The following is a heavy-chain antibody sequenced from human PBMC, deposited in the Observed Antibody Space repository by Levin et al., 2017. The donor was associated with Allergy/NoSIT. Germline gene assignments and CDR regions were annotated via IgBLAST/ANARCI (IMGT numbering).Heavy chain of an antibody. V-gene: IGHV3-11*05. D-gene: IGHD3-10*01. CDR1: GFTFSDYY. CDR3: ARARPYGSGSYRDY. CDR2: ISSSSSYT. J-gene: IGHJ4*02. Sequence: PGGSLRLSCAASGFTFSDYYMSWIRQAPGKGLEWVSYISSSSSYTNHADSVKGRFTISRDNAKNSLYLQMNSLRAEDTAVYYCARARPYGSGSYRDYWGQGTLVTVSS.